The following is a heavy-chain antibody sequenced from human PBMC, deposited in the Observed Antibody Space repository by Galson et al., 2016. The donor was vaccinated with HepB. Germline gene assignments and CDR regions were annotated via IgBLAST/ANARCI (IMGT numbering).Heavy chain of an antibody. CDR1: GYTFTSYD. V-gene: IGHV1-8*01. CDR2: MNPNSGNT. D-gene: IGHD2-21*01. J-gene: IGHJ6*02. Sequence: SCKASGYTFTSYDINWVRQATGLGLEWMGWMNPNSGNTGYAQKFQGRVTMTRNTSIGTAYMELSSLRSEDTAVYYCASVSVVVGGMDVWGQGTTVTVSS. CDR3: ASVSVVVGGMDV.